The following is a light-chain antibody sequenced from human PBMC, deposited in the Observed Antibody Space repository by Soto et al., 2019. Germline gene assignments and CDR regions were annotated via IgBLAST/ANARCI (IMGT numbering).Light chain of an antibody. CDR2: CAS. J-gene: IGKJ1*01. V-gene: IGKV3D-20*02. Sequence: ENVLTQSPGTLSLSPGERATLSCRASQTVSSTYLAWYQQKPGQAPRLLIYCASARATGLPARFSGSGSGTDFTLTISSLEPEDFAVYDCQQRDIWPWTFGQGTKVDIK. CDR1: QTVSSTY. CDR3: QQRDIWPWT.